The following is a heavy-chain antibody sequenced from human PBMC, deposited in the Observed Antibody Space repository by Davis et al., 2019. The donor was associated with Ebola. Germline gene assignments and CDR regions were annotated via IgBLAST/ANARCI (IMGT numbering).Heavy chain of an antibody. CDR1: GFTFDDYT. CDR2: ISWDGGST. J-gene: IGHJ3*02. V-gene: IGHV3-43*01. CDR3: AKIVIDDAFDI. Sequence: GESLKISCAASGFTFDDYTMHWVRQAPGKGLEWVSLISWDGGSTYYADSVKGRFTISRDNSKNSLYLQINSLRTEDTALYYCAKIVIDDAFDIWGQGTMVTVSS. D-gene: IGHD3-10*01.